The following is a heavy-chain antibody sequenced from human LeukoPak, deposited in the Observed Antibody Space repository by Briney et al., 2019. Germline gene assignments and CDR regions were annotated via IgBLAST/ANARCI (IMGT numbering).Heavy chain of an antibody. D-gene: IGHD6-19*01. CDR3: ARDHGYSSALDY. CDR1: GFTFSSYA. J-gene: IGHJ4*02. Sequence: GGSLRLSCAASGFTFSSYAMHWVRQAPGKGLEWVAVISYDGSNKYYADSVKGRFTISRDNSKNTLYLQMNSLRAEDTAVYYCARDHGYSSALDYWGQGTLVTVSS. CDR2: ISYDGSNK. V-gene: IGHV3-30*01.